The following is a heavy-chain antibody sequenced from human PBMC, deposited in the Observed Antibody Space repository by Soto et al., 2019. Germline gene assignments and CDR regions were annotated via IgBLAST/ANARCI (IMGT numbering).Heavy chain of an antibody. V-gene: IGHV3-7*01. J-gene: IGHJ6*02. CDR2: IKPDGSEQ. D-gene: IGHD1-20*01. Sequence: GGSLRLSCAASEFTFDKYYMTWVRQAPGKGPEWVANIKPDGSEQYYVDSVKGRFTISRDNANNSLYLQMNSLRAEDTAVYFCARGNWNYYYGLDGWGQGTTVTVSS. CDR1: EFTFDKYY. CDR3: ARGNWNYYYGLDG.